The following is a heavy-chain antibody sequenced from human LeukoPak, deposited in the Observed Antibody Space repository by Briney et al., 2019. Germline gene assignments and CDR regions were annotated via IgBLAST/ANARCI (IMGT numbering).Heavy chain of an antibody. D-gene: IGHD2/OR15-2a*01. J-gene: IGHJ6*03. CDR2: ISDTGTT. Sequence: SETLSLTCTVSGGSINSRNNYWGWIRQPPGKGLEWIAIISDTGTTYYSPSLKSRLTISVDTSKNQFSLTLSSVTAADTAVYYCARDRKYCDSTNCHSSMDVWGKGTTVTVSS. CDR1: GGSINSRNNY. V-gene: IGHV4-39*02. CDR3: ARDRKYCDSTNCHSSMDV.